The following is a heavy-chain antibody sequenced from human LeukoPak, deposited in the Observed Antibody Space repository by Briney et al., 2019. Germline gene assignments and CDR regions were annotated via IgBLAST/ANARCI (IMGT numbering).Heavy chain of an antibody. CDR3: ARDQNYYGMDV. V-gene: IGHV4-59*01. D-gene: IGHD2/OR15-2a*01. CDR1: GGSISRYY. J-gene: IGHJ6*02. Sequence: PSETLSLTCNVSGGSISRYYWSWIRQPPGKGLEWIGYIYSSGSTNYNPSLKSRVTISVDTPKNQFSLKLSSMSAADTAVYYCARDQNYYGMDVWGQGTTVTVSS. CDR2: IYSSGST.